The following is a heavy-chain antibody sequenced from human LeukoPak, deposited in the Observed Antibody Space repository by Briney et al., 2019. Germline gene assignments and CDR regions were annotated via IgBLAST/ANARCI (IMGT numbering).Heavy chain of an antibody. D-gene: IGHD3-22*01. CDR1: GGSISSGDYY. J-gene: IGHJ4*02. CDR2: IYYSGST. V-gene: IGHV4-30-4*01. CDR3: ARVDYDSSGPRFDY. Sequence: SETLSLTCTVSGGSISSGDYYWSWIRQPPGEGLEWIGYIYYSGSTYYNPSLKSRVTISVDTSKNQFSLKLSSVTAADTAVYYCARVDYDSSGPRFDYWGQGTLVTVSS.